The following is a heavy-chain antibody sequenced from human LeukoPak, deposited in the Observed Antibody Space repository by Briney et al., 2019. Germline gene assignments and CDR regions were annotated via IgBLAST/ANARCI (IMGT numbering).Heavy chain of an antibody. D-gene: IGHD6-25*01. CDR1: GFTFSSYW. V-gene: IGHV3-74*01. CDR2: ITSEGSST. CDR3: ARGLIAAGYYYYGMDV. J-gene: IGHJ6*02. Sequence: GGSLRLSCAASGFTFSSYWMHWVRQAPGKGLVWVSRITSEGSSTSYADSVKGRFTISRDNAKNTLYLQMYSLRAEDTAVYYCARGLIAAGYYYYGMDVWGQGTTVTVS.